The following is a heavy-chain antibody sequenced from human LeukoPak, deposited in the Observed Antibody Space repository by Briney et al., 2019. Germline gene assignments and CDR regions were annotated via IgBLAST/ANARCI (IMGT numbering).Heavy chain of an antibody. CDR2: MNPNSGNT. Sequence: ASVKVSCKAYGYTFTSYDINWVRQATGQGLEWMGWMNPNSGNTGYAQKFQGRVTMTRNTSISTAYMELSSLRSEDTAVYYCARAPHYTVTTVDYFDYWGQGTLVTVPS. CDR3: ARAPHYTVTTVDYFDY. D-gene: IGHD4-17*01. CDR1: GYTFTSYD. V-gene: IGHV1-8*01. J-gene: IGHJ4*02.